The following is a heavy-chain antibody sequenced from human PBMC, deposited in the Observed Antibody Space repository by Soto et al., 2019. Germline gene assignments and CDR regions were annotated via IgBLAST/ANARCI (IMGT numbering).Heavy chain of an antibody. J-gene: IGHJ4*02. Sequence: GASVKVSCKASGGTFSSYAISWVRQAPGQGLGWMGGIIPIFGTANYAQKFQGRVTITADESTSTAYMELSSLRSEDTAVYYCARAGPEYDFWSGYFQFDYWGQGTLVTVSS. CDR2: IIPIFGTA. D-gene: IGHD3-3*01. CDR1: GGTFSSYA. V-gene: IGHV1-69*13. CDR3: ARAGPEYDFWSGYFQFDY.